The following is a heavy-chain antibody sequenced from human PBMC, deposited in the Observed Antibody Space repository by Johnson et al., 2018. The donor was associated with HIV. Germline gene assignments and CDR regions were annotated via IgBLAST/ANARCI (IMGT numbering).Heavy chain of an antibody. CDR1: GFTFDDYT. D-gene: IGHD5-24*01. V-gene: IGHV3-9*01. CDR2: ISWNSGSI. Sequence: LVESGGVVVQPGGSLRLSCAASGFTFDDYTMHWVRQAPGKGLEWVSGISWNSGSIGYVDSVKGRFTISRDNAKNSLYLQMNRLRAEDTAVYYCARSPSWDAFDIWGQGTLVTVSS. CDR3: ARSPSWDAFDI. J-gene: IGHJ3*02.